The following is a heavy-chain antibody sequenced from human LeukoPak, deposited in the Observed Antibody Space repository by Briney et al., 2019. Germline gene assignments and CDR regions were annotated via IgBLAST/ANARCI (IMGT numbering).Heavy chain of an antibody. V-gene: IGHV3-30*04. D-gene: IGHD3-16*02. J-gene: IGHJ4*02. CDR3: ARNLWAFGGVIAPYYFDY. CDR2: ISYDGSNK. CDR1: GFTFSSYA. Sequence: GGSLRLSCAASGFTFSSYAMHWVRQAPGKGLEWVAVISYDGSNKYYADSVKGRFTISRDNSKNTLYLQMNSLRAEDTAAYYCARNLWAFGGVIAPYYFDYWGQGTLVTVSS.